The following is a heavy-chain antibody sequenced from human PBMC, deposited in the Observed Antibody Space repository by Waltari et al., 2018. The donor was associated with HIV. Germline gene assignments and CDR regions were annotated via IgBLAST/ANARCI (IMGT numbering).Heavy chain of an antibody. CDR2: IKQDGSAT. D-gene: IGHD2-2*01. V-gene: IGHV3-7*01. Sequence: EVQLVESGGGLVQPGGSLRLSCVASGFTFSTYWMSWVRQVPGKGLEWVANIKQDGSATYYVDSLRGRFTVSRDNAKNSLYRQMDSLTAEDTAIYYCGRVTLVSRCNEYWGQGTLVAVSS. CDR1: GFTFSTYW. J-gene: IGHJ4*02. CDR3: GRVTLVSRCNEY.